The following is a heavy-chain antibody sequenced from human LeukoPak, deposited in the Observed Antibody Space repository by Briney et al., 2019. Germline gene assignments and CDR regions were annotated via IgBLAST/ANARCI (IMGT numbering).Heavy chain of an antibody. D-gene: IGHD3-22*01. CDR2: IRSGGST. CDR3: AKTYYYDSSGYYSEGFDY. Sequence: PGGSLRLSCAASGFTVSSSYMTWVRQAPGKGLEWVSVIRSGGSTVYADSVKGRFTISRDNSKNTLYLQLNSLRAEDTAVYYCAKTYYYDSSGYYSEGFDYWGQGTLVTVSS. CDR1: GFTVSSSY. J-gene: IGHJ4*02. V-gene: IGHV3-53*01.